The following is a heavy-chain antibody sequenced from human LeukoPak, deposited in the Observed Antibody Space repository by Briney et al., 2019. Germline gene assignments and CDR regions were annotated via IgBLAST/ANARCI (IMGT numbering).Heavy chain of an antibody. D-gene: IGHD3-3*01. Sequence: SSVKVSCKASAGTFSSYAISWVRQAPGQGLEWMGVIIPIFGTANYAQKFQGRVTITADESTSTAYMELSSLRSEDTAVYYCGIMGDFWRGHRHNWFDPWGQGTLVTVSS. CDR2: IIPIFGTA. CDR3: GIMGDFWRGHRHNWFDP. CDR1: AGTFSSYA. V-gene: IGHV1-69*01. J-gene: IGHJ5*02.